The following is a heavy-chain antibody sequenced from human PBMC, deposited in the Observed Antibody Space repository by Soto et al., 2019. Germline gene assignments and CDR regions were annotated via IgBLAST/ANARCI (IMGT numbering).Heavy chain of an antibody. J-gene: IGHJ3*02. CDR2: INPAGNVQ. CDR1: GLTFSISW. CDR3: ATANTSYAFDM. Sequence: VQLVESGGGLVQPGASLRLSCTASGLTFSISWMTWVRQAPGEGLEWVSNINPAGNVQHYADSVKERFTISRDNAKNSLFLQMSGLRVEDTAVYYCATANTSYAFDMWGQGTMVTVSS. V-gene: IGHV3-7*01.